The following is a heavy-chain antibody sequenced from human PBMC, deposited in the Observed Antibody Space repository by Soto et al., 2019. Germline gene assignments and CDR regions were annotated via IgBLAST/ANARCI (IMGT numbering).Heavy chain of an antibody. CDR2: IWYDGSNK. D-gene: IGHD2-2*01. CDR1: GFTFSSYG. CDR3: ARGRYCISTSCYYVAEYFQQ. V-gene: IGHV3-33*01. J-gene: IGHJ1*01. Sequence: QVQLVESGGGVVQPGRSLRLSCAASGFTFSSYGMHWVRQAPGKGLEWVAVIWYDGSNKYYADSVKGRFTISRDNSKNKLYMQMNSLRAEDTAVYYCARGRYCISTSCYYVAEYFQQWGQGTLVTVSS.